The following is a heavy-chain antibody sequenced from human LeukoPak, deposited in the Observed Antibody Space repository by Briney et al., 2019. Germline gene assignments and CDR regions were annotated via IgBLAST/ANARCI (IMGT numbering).Heavy chain of an antibody. CDR2: INHSGST. CDR1: GGSFSGYY. V-gene: IGHV4-34*01. D-gene: IGHD3-22*01. J-gene: IGHJ4*02. Sequence: SETLSLTCAVYGGSFSGYYWSWIRQPPGKGLEWIGEINHSGSTNYNSSLKSRVTISVDTSKNQFSLKLSSVTAADTAVYYCARATYYDSSGYYFFDYWGQGTLVTVSS. CDR3: ARATYYDSSGYYFFDY.